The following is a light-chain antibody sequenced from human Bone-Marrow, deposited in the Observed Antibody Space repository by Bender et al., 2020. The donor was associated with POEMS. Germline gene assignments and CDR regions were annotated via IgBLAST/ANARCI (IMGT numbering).Light chain of an antibody. Sequence: QSALTQPASVSGSPGQSITISCTGTSSDIGSYHLVSWYQQHPGKAPKLIIYEVSERPSGVSNRFSGSKSGNTASLTIAGLQAEDEADYHCCSYAGTSTLYVVGTGTEVTVL. V-gene: IGLV2-23*02. CDR3: CSYAGTSTLYV. CDR2: EVS. CDR1: SSDIGSYHL. J-gene: IGLJ1*01.